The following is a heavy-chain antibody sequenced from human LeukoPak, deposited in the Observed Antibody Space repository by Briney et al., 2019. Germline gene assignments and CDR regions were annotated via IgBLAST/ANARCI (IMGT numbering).Heavy chain of an antibody. CDR2: IYYTGIS. J-gene: IGHJ3*02. Sequence: PSETPSLTCTVSGASITIGAESYHWGWIRQPPGKGLEWIGTIYYTGISYYNPSLESRVTSSLDTSKNQFSLTLNSVTAADTAVYYCVRADYNGGNPGSFDIWGRGTMVTVSS. CDR3: VRADYNGGNPGSFDI. V-gene: IGHV4-39*07. D-gene: IGHD2-8*01. CDR1: GASITIGAESYH.